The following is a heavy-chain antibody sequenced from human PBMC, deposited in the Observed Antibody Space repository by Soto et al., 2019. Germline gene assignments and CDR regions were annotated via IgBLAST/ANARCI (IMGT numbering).Heavy chain of an antibody. CDR1: GFTVSSNY. Sequence: AGGSLRLSCAASGFTVSSNYMSWVRQAPGKGLEWVSVIYSVGSTYYADSVKGRFTISRDNSKNTLYLQMNSLRAEDTAVYYCARGYYYESSGSDFDYWGQGTLVTVSS. CDR2: IYSVGST. D-gene: IGHD3-22*01. V-gene: IGHV3-53*01. J-gene: IGHJ4*02. CDR3: ARGYYYESSGSDFDY.